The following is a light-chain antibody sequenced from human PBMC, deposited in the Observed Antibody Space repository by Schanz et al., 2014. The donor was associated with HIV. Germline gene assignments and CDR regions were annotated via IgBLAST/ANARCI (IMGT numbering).Light chain of an antibody. J-gene: IGLJ3*02. CDR3: ATSLSSLDGWV. V-gene: IGLV1-40*01. CDR2: ANS. CDR1: SSNTGKEKE. Sequence: QSVLTQPPSGWGDPGQRVRREGKGSSSNTGKEKEVHWHQQLPGTAPKHLIFANSDRPSGVPDRFSGSKSGTSASLAISGLQSEDEADFYCATSLSSLDGWVFGGGTKLTVL.